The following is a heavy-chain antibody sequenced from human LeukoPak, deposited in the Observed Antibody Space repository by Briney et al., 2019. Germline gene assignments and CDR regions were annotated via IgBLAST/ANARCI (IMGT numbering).Heavy chain of an antibody. CDR1: GFTFNNYA. CDR2: ITGSDGHT. V-gene: IGHV3-23*01. Sequence: GGSLRLSCEASGFTFNNYALAWVRQSPGKGLEWVSGITGSDGHTYYAHSVKGRFTISRDNSKNTLYLQMNSLKTEDTAVYYCTSELDYVVVTALPDYWGQGTLVTVSS. J-gene: IGHJ4*02. CDR3: TSELDYVVVTALPDY. D-gene: IGHD2-21*02.